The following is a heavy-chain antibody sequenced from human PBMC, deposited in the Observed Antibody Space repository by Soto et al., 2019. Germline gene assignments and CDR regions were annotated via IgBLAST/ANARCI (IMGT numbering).Heavy chain of an antibody. Sequence: QVQLVESGGGLVKPGGSLRLSCAASGFTFSDYYMSWIRQAPGKGLEWVSYISSSGSTIYYADSVKGRFTISRDNAKNSRYLQMNSLRAEDTAVYYCARVSSKGDYYYYYMDVWGKGTTVTVSS. J-gene: IGHJ6*03. D-gene: IGHD2-2*01. CDR1: GFTFSDYY. CDR3: ARVSSKGDYYYYYMDV. V-gene: IGHV3-11*01. CDR2: ISSSGSTI.